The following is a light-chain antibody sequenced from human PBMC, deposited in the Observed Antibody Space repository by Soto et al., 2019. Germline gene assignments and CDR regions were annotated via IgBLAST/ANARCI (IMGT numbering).Light chain of an antibody. CDR2: GAS. Sequence: EIVLTQSPGTLSLSPGERATLSCIASQSVSSSYLAWYQQKPGQAPRLLIYGASSRATGIPDRFSGSGSGTDFTLTISRLEPEDFAVYYCQQYGSSPKAFGQGTRLEIK. J-gene: IGKJ5*01. CDR3: QQYGSSPKA. V-gene: IGKV3-20*01. CDR1: QSVSSSY.